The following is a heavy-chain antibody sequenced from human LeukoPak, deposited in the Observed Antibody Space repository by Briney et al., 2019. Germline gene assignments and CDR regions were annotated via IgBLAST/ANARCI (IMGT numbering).Heavy chain of an antibody. CDR1: GFTFSSYG. D-gene: IGHD3-22*01. CDR2: IKKDGSEK. Sequence: GGTLRLSCAASGFTFSSYGMSWVRQASGKGLEWVANIKKDGSEKYYVDSVKGRFTISRDNAKNSLYLQMNSLRAEDTAVYYCARDLYRIVVVPHYFDYWGQGTLVTVSS. CDR3: ARDLYRIVVVPHYFDY. V-gene: IGHV3-7*01. J-gene: IGHJ4*02.